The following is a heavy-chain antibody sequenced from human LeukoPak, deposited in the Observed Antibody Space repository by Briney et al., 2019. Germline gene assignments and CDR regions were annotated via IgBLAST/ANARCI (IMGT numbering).Heavy chain of an antibody. Sequence: PGRSLRLSCAASGFTFSSYGMHWVRQAPGKGLEWVAVIWYDGSNKYYADSVKGRFTISRDNSKNTLYLQMNSLRAEDTAVYYCAREGDSSSSGCDYWGQGTLVTVSS. CDR3: AREGDSSSSGCDY. CDR1: GFTFSSYG. J-gene: IGHJ4*02. CDR2: IWYDGSNK. D-gene: IGHD6-6*01. V-gene: IGHV3-33*01.